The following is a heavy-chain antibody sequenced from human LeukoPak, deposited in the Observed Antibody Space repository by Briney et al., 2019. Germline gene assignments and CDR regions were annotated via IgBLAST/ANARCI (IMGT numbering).Heavy chain of an antibody. D-gene: IGHD6-13*01. V-gene: IGHV4-34*01. CDR3: ASSRGYSSSLWYYYMDV. CDR2: INHSGTT. Sequence: SETLSLTCAVYGGSFSAYYWSWIRQPPGKGLEWIAEINHSGTTNYKPSLKSRVTISIDTSKNQFSLKLSSVTAADTAVYYCASSRGYSSSLWYYYMDVWGKGTTVTVSS. J-gene: IGHJ6*03. CDR1: GGSFSAYY.